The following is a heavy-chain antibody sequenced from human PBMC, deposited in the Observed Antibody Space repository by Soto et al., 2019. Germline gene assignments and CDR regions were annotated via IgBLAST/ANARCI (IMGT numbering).Heavy chain of an antibody. CDR1: GGSISSYY. Sequence: TSETLSLTCTVSGGSISSYYWSWIRQPPGKGLEWIGYIYYSGSTNYNPSLKSRVAISVDTSKNQFSLKLSSVTAADTAVYYCARTTHYGSGIIWFDPWAQGNLVTVSS. J-gene: IGHJ5*02. D-gene: IGHD3-10*01. V-gene: IGHV4-59*08. CDR3: ARTTHYGSGIIWFDP. CDR2: IYYSGST.